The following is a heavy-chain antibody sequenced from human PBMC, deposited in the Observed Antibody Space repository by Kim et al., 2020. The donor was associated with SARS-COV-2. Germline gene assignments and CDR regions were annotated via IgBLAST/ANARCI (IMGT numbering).Heavy chain of an antibody. CDR3: ASRSVVRGVRRWFDP. D-gene: IGHD3-10*01. CDR1: GGSFSGYY. CDR2: INHSGST. J-gene: IGHJ5*02. Sequence: SETLSLTCAVYGGSFSGYYWSWIRQPPGKGLEWIGEINHSGSTNYNPSLKSRVTISVDTSKNQFSLKLSSVTAADTAVYYCASRSVVRGVRRWFDPWGQGTLVTVSS. V-gene: IGHV4-34*01.